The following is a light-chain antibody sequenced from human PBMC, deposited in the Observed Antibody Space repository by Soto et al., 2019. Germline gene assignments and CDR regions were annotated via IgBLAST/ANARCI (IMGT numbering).Light chain of an antibody. CDR3: CSYADGSMYF. Sequence: QSALTQPASVSGSPGQSITISCTGTSRDVGAYDYVSWYLQYPDKAPQLLIYYVDHRPSGVSSRFSGSKSGNTASLTISGLQAEDEGDYYCCSYADGSMYFFGTGNKVTV. V-gene: IGLV2-14*03. CDR1: SRDVGAYDY. J-gene: IGLJ1*01. CDR2: YVD.